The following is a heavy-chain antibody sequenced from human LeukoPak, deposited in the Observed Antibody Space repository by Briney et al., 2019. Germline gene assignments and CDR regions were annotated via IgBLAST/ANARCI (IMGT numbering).Heavy chain of an antibody. V-gene: IGHV4-59*11. CDR2: IHNSGSI. Sequence: ASETLSLTCTVSGGSIISHYWTWIRQPPGKGLEWIGYIHNSGSINYNPSLKSRVTISVDTSRNQFSLKLTSVTAADTAVYYCARWLYSSSWSRCFDPWGQGTLVTVSS. CDR1: GGSIISHY. CDR3: ARWLYSSSWSRCFDP. D-gene: IGHD6-13*01. J-gene: IGHJ5*02.